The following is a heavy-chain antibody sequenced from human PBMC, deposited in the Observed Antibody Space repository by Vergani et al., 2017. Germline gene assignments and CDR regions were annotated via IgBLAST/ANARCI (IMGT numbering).Heavy chain of an antibody. CDR2: IIPIFGTA. Sequence: QVQLVQSGAEVKKPGSSVKVSCKASGGTFSSYAISWVRQAPGQGLEWMGGIIPIFGTANYAQKFQGRVTITADESTSTAYMELSSLRSEDTAVYYCARGRGYYYDSSGYFKPDAFDIWGQGTMVTVSS. J-gene: IGHJ3*02. V-gene: IGHV1-69*01. CDR3: ARGRGYYYDSSGYFKPDAFDI. D-gene: IGHD3-22*01. CDR1: GGTFSSYA.